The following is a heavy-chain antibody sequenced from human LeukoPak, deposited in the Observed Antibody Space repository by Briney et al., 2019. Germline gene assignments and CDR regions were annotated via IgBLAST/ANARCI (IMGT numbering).Heavy chain of an antibody. CDR2: IEYNGRMT. J-gene: IGHJ4*02. CDR3: ASQLSVGSIDS. D-gene: IGHD1-1*01. CDR1: GFTFGHYW. V-gene: IGHV3-74*01. Sequence: QPGGSLRLSCAASGFTFGHYWMHWVRQAPGKGLEWVSRIEYNGRMTNYADSVKGRFTISRDNAKSTLYLQMNSLRVDDTAVYYCASQLSVGSIDSWGQGTLVTVSS.